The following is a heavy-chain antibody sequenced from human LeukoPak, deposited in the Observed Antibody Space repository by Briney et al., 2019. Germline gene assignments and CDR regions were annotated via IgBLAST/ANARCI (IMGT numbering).Heavy chain of an antibody. J-gene: IGHJ4*02. CDR1: GYTFTSYG. Sequence: ASVTVSFTASGYTFTSYGISWVRQAPGQGLEWMGWISAYNGNTNYAQKLQGRVTITTDTATSTAYMELRSLRSDDTAVYYCARVGEERVDYWGQGTLVTVSS. D-gene: IGHD1-26*01. V-gene: IGHV1-18*01. CDR3: ARVGEERVDY. CDR2: ISAYNGNT.